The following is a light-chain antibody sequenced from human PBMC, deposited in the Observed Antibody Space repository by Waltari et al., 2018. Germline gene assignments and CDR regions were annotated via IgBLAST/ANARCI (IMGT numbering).Light chain of an antibody. CDR1: SSDFGSYNL. Sequence: QSALTQPASVSGSPGQSITISCTGASSDFGSYNLVSWYQQHPGKAPKVMIYEVTKRPSGVSNRFTGSRYGNTASLTSIGLQPEEEADYYCCSYAGSGTLDVVFGGGTKLTVL. CDR2: EVT. CDR3: CSYAGSGTLDVV. J-gene: IGLJ2*01. V-gene: IGLV2-23*02.